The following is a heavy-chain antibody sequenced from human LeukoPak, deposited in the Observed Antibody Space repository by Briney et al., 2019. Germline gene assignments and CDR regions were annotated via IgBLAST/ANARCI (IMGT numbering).Heavy chain of an antibody. CDR1: GYIFTGYY. J-gene: IGHJ6*03. CDR3: AREGRFCSSTSCYYYYYYLDV. D-gene: IGHD2-2*01. Sequence: ASVKVSCKASGYIFTGYYLQWVRQAPGQGLEWIGRINANSGGTNYAQKFQGRVTMTRDTSISTAYMELSRLRSDDTAVYYCAREGRFCSSTSCYYYYYYLDVWGKGTTVTDSS. V-gene: IGHV1-2*06. CDR2: INANSGGT.